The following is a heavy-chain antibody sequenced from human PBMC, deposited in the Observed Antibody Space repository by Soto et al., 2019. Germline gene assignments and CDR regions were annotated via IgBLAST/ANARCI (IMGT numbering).Heavy chain of an antibody. J-gene: IGHJ5*02. CDR1: GGTFSSYT. CDR2: IIPILGIA. D-gene: IGHD6-6*01. Sequence: QVQLVQSGAEVKKPGSSVKVSCKASGGTFSSYTISWVRQAPGQGLEWMGRIIPILGIANYAQKFQGRVTITADKSTSTAYMELSSLRSEDTAVYYCARDTINSSSSIGTYWFDPWGQGTLVTVSS. CDR3: ARDTINSSSSIGTYWFDP. V-gene: IGHV1-69*08.